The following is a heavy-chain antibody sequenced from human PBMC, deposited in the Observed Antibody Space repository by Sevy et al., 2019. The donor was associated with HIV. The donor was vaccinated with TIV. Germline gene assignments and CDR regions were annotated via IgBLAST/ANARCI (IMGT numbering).Heavy chain of an antibody. CDR1: GFTVSSNY. D-gene: IGHD3-22*01. V-gene: IGHV3-53*01. Sequence: GGSLRLSCAVSGFTVSSNYLSWVRQAPGKGREWVSTIYSGGNTYYADSVRGRFTMSRDNSKNTLDLQMNSLRAEDTAVYYCARGRTYYESGGFYPYYFDIWGQGTLVTVSS. CDR3: ARGRTYYESGGFYPYYFDI. J-gene: IGHJ4*02. CDR2: IYSGGNT.